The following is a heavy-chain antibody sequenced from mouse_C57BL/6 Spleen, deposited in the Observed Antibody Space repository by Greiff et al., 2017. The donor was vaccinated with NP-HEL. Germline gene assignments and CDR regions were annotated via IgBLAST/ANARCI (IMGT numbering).Heavy chain of an antibody. CDR2: IYPGNSDT. D-gene: IGHD2-3*01. CDR3: TRFPDGYYDYFDY. CDR1: GYTFTSYW. J-gene: IGHJ2*01. Sequence: EVQLQQSGTVLARPGASVKMSCKTSGYTFTSYWMHWVKQRPGQGLEWIGAIYPGNSDTSYNQKFKGKAKLTAVTSASTAYMELSSLTNEDSAVYYCTRFPDGYYDYFDYWGQGTTLTVSS. V-gene: IGHV1-5*01.